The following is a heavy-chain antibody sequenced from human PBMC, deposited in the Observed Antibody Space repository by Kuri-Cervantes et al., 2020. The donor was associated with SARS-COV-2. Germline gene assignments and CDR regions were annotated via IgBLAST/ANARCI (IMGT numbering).Heavy chain of an antibody. CDR3: ATARFQWELLPLSS. CDR2: FDPEDGDT. D-gene: IGHD1-26*01. J-gene: IGHJ5*02. Sequence: ASVKVSCKVSGYTLTELSMHWVRQAPGKGLEWMGGFDPEDGDTIYAQKFQGRVTMTEDTSTDTAYMELSGLRSEDTAVYYCATARFQWELLPLSSWGQGTLVTVSS. CDR1: GYTLTELS. V-gene: IGHV1-24*01.